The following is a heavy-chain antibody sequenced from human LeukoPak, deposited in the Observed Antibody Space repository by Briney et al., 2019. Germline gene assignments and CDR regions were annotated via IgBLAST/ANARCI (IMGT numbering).Heavy chain of an antibody. Sequence: PSETLSLTCAVYGGSFSGYYWSWIRQPPGEGLEWIGEINHSGSTNYNPSLKSRVTISVDTSKNQFSLKLSSVTAADTAVYYCARYPYDSSGYYPFDYWGQGTLVTVSS. J-gene: IGHJ4*02. V-gene: IGHV4-34*01. CDR3: ARYPYDSSGYYPFDY. D-gene: IGHD3-22*01. CDR2: INHSGST. CDR1: GGSFSGYY.